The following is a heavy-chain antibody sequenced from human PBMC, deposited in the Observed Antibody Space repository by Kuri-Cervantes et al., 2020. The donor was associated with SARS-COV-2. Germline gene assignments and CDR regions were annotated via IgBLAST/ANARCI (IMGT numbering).Heavy chain of an antibody. D-gene: IGHD6-13*01. CDR3: ARVVGYSSSWYYFDY. CDR1: GFTFSSYS. J-gene: IGHJ4*02. CDR2: ISSSSSYI. V-gene: IGHV3-21*04. Sequence: GGSLRLSCAASGFTFSSYSMNWVRQAPGKGLEWVSSISSSSSYIYYADSVKGRFTISRDNAKNSLYLQMNSLRAEDTAVYYCARVVGYSSSWYYFDYWAREPWSPSPQ.